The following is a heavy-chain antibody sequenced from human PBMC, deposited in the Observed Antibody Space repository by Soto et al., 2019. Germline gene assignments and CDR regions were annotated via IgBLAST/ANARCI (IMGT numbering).Heavy chain of an antibody. CDR3: ARVPYCSSTSCYPFWFDP. D-gene: IGHD2-2*01. CDR2: ISSSSSYI. Sequence: GGSLRLSCAASGVIATAKYMNWVRQAPGGVLEWVSSISSSSSYIYYADSVKGRFTISRDNAKNSLYLQMNSLRAEDTAVYYCARVPYCSSTSCYPFWFDPWGQGTLVTVSS. V-gene: IGHV3-21*01. CDR1: GVIATAKY. J-gene: IGHJ5*02.